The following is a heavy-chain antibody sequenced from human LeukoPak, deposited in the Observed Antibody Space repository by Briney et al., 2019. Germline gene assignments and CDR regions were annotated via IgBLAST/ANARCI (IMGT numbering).Heavy chain of an antibody. D-gene: IGHD1-26*01. CDR2: IIPIFGTA. J-gene: IGHJ6*03. CDR1: GGTFSSYA. V-gene: IGHV1-69*01. Sequence: SVKVSCKASGGTFSSYAISWVRQAPGQGLEWMGGIIPIFGTANYAQKFQGRVTITADESTSTAYMELSSLRSEDTAVYYCASVEVIVGATLYYYYYMDVWGKGTTATVSS. CDR3: ASVEVIVGATLYYYYYMDV.